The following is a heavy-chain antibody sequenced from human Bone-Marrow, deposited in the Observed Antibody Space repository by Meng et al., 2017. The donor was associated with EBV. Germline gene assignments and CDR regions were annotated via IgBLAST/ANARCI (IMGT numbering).Heavy chain of an antibody. CDR3: ARSHVGSSSWYEAWDY. V-gene: IGHV1-69*01. CDR2: IIPIFGTA. D-gene: IGHD6-13*01. Sequence: GEWVQSGAEVKKPGSWVKVSCKASGGTFSSYAISWVRQAPGQGLEWMGGIIPIFGTANYAQKFQGRVTITADESTSTAYMELSSLRSEDTAVYYCARSHVGSSSWYEAWDYWGQGTLVTVAS. J-gene: IGHJ4*02. CDR1: GGTFSSYA.